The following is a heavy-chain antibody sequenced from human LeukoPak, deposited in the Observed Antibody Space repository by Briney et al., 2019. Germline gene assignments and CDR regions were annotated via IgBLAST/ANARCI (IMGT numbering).Heavy chain of an antibody. CDR2: IIPILGIA. J-gene: IGHJ3*02. Sequence: SVTVSCTASGGTFSSYAISWVRQAPGQGLEWMGRIIPILGIANYAQKFQGRVTITADKSTSTAYMELSSLRSEDTAVYYCARDATYYYDSSGYTRAFDIWGQGTMVTVSS. D-gene: IGHD3-22*01. CDR3: ARDATYYYDSSGYTRAFDI. V-gene: IGHV1-69*04. CDR1: GGTFSSYA.